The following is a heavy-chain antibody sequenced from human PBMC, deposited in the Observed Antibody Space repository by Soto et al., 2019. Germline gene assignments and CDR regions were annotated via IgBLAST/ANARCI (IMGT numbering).Heavy chain of an antibody. J-gene: IGHJ5*02. CDR2: INHSGST. CDR3: ASGADDSSGYYHP. CDR1: GGSFSGYY. D-gene: IGHD3-22*01. V-gene: IGHV4-34*01. Sequence: AETLSLTCAVYGGSFSGYYWRWIRQPPGKGLEWIGEINHSGSTNYNPSLKSRVTISVDTSKNQFSLKLSSVTAADTAVYYCASGADDSSGYYHPWGQGTLVTVSS.